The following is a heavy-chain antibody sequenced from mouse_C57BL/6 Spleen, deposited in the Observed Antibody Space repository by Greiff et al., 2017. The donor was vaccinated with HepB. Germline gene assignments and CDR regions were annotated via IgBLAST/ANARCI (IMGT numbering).Heavy chain of an antibody. CDR2: ISGGGGNT. Sequence: EVNLVDSGGGLVKPGGSLKLSCAASGFTFSSYTMSWVRQTPEKRLEWVATISGGGGNTYYPDSVKGRFTISRDNAKNTLYLQMSSLRSEDTALYYCARQEDGSPFDYWGQGTTLTVSS. CDR3: ARQEDGSPFDY. D-gene: IGHD1-1*01. V-gene: IGHV5-9*01. J-gene: IGHJ2*01. CDR1: GFTFSSYT.